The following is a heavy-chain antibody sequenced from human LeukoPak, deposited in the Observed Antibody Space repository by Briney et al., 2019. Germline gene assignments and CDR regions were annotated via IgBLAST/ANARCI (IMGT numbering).Heavy chain of an antibody. D-gene: IGHD3-22*01. J-gene: IGHJ4*02. CDR3: VTYYFDSSGPKKNY. V-gene: IGHV4-34*01. CDR2: INHSGST. Sequence: SETLSLTCAVYGGSFSGYYWSWIRQPPGKGLEWTGEINHSGSTNYNPSLKSRVTISVDTSKKQFSLKLSSVTAADTAVYYCVTYYFDSSGPKKNYWGQGTLVTVSS. CDR1: GGSFSGYY.